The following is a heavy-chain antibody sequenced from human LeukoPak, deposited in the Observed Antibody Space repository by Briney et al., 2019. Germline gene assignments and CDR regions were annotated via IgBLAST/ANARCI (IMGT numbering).Heavy chain of an antibody. Sequence: SETLSLTCTVSGASISTSYWYWIRQPPGKGLEWIGYIHYSGDINYNPSLKSRVTISAYTSKNQLSLKLSSVTAADTAVYYCARVGCSGGSCYPDYWSQGTLVTVSS. CDR3: ARVGCSGGSCYPDY. CDR2: IHYSGDI. D-gene: IGHD2-15*01. CDR1: GASISTSY. V-gene: IGHV4-59*01. J-gene: IGHJ4*02.